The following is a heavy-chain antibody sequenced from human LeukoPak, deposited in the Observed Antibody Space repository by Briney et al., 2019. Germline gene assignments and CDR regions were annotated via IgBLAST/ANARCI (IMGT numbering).Heavy chain of an antibody. J-gene: IGHJ4*02. CDR2: ISSSSSTI. CDR1: GFTFDDYA. D-gene: IGHD4-17*01. V-gene: IGHV3-48*04. CDR3: AKIGMTTVITGGTRDY. Sequence: GGSLRLSCAATGFTFDDYAMYWVRQVPGKGLEWVSYISSSSSTIYYADSVKGRFTISRDNAKNSPYLQMNSLRAEDTAVYYCAKIGMTTVITGGTRDYWGQGTLVTVSS.